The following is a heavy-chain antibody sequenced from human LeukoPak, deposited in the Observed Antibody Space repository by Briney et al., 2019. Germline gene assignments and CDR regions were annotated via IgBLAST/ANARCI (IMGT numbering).Heavy chain of an antibody. V-gene: IGHV4-59*01. CDR1: GGSISSYY. D-gene: IGHD2-8*01. CDR3: SRDRGCTNGVCYRDSDY. J-gene: IGHJ4*02. Sequence: SEALSLTCTVSGGSISSYYWNWIRQPPGKGLEWIGYIYNSGSTKYNPSLKSRVTISVDTSKNQFSLKLSSVTAADTAVYYCSRDRGCTNGVCYRDSDYWGQGTLVTVSS. CDR2: IYNSGST.